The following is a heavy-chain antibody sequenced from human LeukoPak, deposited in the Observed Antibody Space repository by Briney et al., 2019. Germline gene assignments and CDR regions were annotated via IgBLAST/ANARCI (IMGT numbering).Heavy chain of an antibody. CDR2: IIPILGTA. D-gene: IGHD5-18*01. V-gene: IGHV1-69*01. CDR1: GGAFSSYA. CDR3: ASPPSDTAMATHDAFDI. J-gene: IGHJ3*02. Sequence: SVKVSCKASGGAFSSYAISWVRQAPGQGLEWMGGIIPILGTANYAQKFQGRVTITADESTSTAYMELSSLRSEDTAVYYCASPPSDTAMATHDAFDIWGQGTMVTVSS.